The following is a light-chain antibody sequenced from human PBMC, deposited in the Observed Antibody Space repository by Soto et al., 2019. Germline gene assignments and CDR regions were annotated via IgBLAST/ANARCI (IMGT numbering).Light chain of an antibody. J-gene: IGKJ1*01. CDR3: QQYISYSST. V-gene: IGKV1-5*03. CDR2: KAS. CDR1: QSISSW. Sequence: DIPMTQSPSTLSASVGDRVTITCRASQSISSWLAWYQQKPGKAPKLLIYKASSLESGVPSRFSGSGSGTEFTLTISSLQPDDFATYYCQQYISYSSTFGQGTKVEIQ.